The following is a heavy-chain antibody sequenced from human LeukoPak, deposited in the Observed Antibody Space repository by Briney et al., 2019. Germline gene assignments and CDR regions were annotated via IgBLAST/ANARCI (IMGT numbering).Heavy chain of an antibody. CDR1: GFTFSSRG. J-gene: IGHJ4*02. D-gene: IGHD3-9*01. Sequence: GGSLRLSCAASGFTFSSRGMHWVRQAPGKGLEWVAVIWYDGSNKYYADSVKGRFTISRDNSKNTLYLQMNSLRAEDTAVYYCARDRAARYFDYWGRGTLVTVSS. CDR3: ARDRAARYFDY. CDR2: IWYDGSNK. V-gene: IGHV3-33*01.